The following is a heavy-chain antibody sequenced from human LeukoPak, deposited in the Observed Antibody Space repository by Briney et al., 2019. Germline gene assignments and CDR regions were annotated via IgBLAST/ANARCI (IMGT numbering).Heavy chain of an antibody. Sequence: SETLSLTCTVSGVSISNYDWSWIRQPPGKGLEWVGYIYYSGSTNYNPSPKSRVTMSVDTSKNQFSLKLSSVTAADTAVYYCAREYGSGTYYNFDSWGQGTLVTVSS. J-gene: IGHJ4*02. CDR3: AREYGSGTYYNFDS. D-gene: IGHD3-10*01. CDR2: IYYSGST. CDR1: GVSISNYD. V-gene: IGHV4-59*01.